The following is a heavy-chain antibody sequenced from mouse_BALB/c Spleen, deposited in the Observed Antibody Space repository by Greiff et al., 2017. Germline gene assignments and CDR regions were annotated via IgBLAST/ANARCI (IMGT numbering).Heavy chain of an antibody. CDR2: IDPANGNT. CDR3: APITTRFAY. CDR1: GFNIKDTY. D-gene: IGHD2-4*01. Sequence: VQLKQSGAELVKPGASVKLSCTASGFNIKDTYMHWVKQRPEQGLEWIGRIDPANGNTKYDPKFQGKATITADTSSNTAYLQLSSLTSEDTAVYYCAPITTRFAYWGQGTLVTVSA. J-gene: IGHJ3*01. V-gene: IGHV14-3*02.